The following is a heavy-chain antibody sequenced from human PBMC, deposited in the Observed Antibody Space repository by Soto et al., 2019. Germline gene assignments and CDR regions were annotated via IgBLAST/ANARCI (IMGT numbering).Heavy chain of an antibody. D-gene: IGHD3-22*01. Sequence: PSETLSLTGSVSGGTFSGVSRPTTSFYWGWIRQPPGKGLQWVGSVDSSGSTNYNPSLKSRVTISVDTSKNQFSLKLSSVTAADTAVYYCARTGLDYYDSSGYPYYFDYWGQGTLVTVSS. J-gene: IGHJ4*02. V-gene: IGHV4-39*07. CDR3: ARTGLDYYDSSGYPYYFDY. CDR1: GGTFSGVSRPTTSFY. CDR2: VDSSGST.